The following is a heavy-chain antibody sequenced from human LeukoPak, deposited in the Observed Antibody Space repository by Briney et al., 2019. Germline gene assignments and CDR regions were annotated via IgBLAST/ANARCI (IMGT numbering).Heavy chain of an antibody. CDR2: ISGSGGST. J-gene: IGHJ6*03. Sequence: GGSLRLSCAASGFTFSSYGMSWVRQAPGKGLEWVSAISGSGGSTYYADSVKGRFTISRDNSKNTLYLQMNSLRAEDTAVYYCAREGAEGFYYYYMDVWGKGTTVTVSS. CDR3: AREGAEGFYYYYMDV. CDR1: GFTFSSYG. D-gene: IGHD1-14*01. V-gene: IGHV3-23*01.